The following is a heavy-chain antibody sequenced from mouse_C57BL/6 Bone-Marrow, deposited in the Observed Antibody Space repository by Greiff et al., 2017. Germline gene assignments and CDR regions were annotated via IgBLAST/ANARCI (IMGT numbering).Heavy chain of an antibody. V-gene: IGHV1-64*01. Sequence: QVQLKQPGAELVKPGASVKLSCKASGYTFTSYWMHWVKQRPGQGLEWIGMIHPNSGSTNYNEKFKSKATLTVDKSSSTAYMQLSSLTSEDSAVYYCARRGDYYGMDYWGQGTSVTVSS. CDR2: IHPNSGST. CDR3: ARRGDYYGMDY. CDR1: GYTFTSYW. J-gene: IGHJ4*01.